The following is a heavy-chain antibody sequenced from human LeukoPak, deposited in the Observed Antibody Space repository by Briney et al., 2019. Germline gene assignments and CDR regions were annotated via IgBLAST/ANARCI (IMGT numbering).Heavy chain of an antibody. Sequence: PSETLSLTCTVSGGSINSSSYYWDWIRQPPGKGLVWIGYIYYSGSTYYNPSLKSRVTISVDTSMNQFSLNLSSVTAADTAVYYCARDFYYYGMDVWGQGTTVTVSS. CDR1: GGSINSSSYY. J-gene: IGHJ6*02. CDR2: IYYSGST. CDR3: ARDFYYYGMDV. V-gene: IGHV4-39*02.